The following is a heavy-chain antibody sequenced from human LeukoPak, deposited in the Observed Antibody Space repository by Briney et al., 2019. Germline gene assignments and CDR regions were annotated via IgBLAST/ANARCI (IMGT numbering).Heavy chain of an antibody. CDR1: GGSISSNNW. D-gene: IGHD6-19*01. J-gene: IGHJ4*02. Sequence: SGTLSLTCAVSGGSISSNNWWSWVRQPPGKGREWIGEIYRSGSTNYNPSLKSRVTISLDKSKNQFSLKLSSVTAADTAVYYCARFSSGSNYFDYWGQGTLVTVSS. V-gene: IGHV4-4*02. CDR3: ARFSSGSNYFDY. CDR2: IYRSGST.